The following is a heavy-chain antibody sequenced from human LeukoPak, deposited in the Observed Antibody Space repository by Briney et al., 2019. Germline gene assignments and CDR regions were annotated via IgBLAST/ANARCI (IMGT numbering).Heavy chain of an antibody. CDR3: AKDWSGNYNWSDP. D-gene: IGHD3-3*01. CDR1: GFTFSSYG. J-gene: IGHJ5*02. Sequence: GGSLRLSCAASGFTFSSYGMHWVRQAPGKGLEWVACIYPDGINKDYADSVKGRFIISRDNSKNTLYLQMNSLRAEDTAVYYCAKDWSGNYNWSDPWGQGTLVTVSS. CDR2: IYPDGINK. V-gene: IGHV3-30*02.